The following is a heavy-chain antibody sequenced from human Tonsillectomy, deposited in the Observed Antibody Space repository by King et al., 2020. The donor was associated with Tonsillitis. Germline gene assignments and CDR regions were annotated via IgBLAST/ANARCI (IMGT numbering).Heavy chain of an antibody. CDR1: GFTFSGYG. Sequence: VQLVESGGGVVQPGRSLRLSCAASGFTFSGYGMHWVRQAPGKGLEWVATMSYDEGLTEYAQSVRGRFTISRDTSKNTLFLQINSLRVEDTAVYYCARERVAYSINFYGAYWGQGTLVSVSP. J-gene: IGHJ4*02. CDR3: ARERVAYSINFYGAY. D-gene: IGHD1-26*01. CDR2: MSYDEGLT. V-gene: IGHV3-30*03.